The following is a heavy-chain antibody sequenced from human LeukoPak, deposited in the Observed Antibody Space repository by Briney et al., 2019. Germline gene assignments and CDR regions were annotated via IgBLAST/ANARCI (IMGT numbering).Heavy chain of an antibody. Sequence: GGSLRLSCAASGFTYSSYSMNWVRQAPGKGLEWVSSISSSSSYIYYADSVKGRFTISRDNAKNSLYLQMNSLRAEDTAVYYCARIGYSYGYRGWFDPWGQGTLVTVSS. J-gene: IGHJ5*02. V-gene: IGHV3-21*01. CDR1: GFTYSSYS. CDR3: ARIGYSYGYRGWFDP. D-gene: IGHD5-18*01. CDR2: ISSSSSYI.